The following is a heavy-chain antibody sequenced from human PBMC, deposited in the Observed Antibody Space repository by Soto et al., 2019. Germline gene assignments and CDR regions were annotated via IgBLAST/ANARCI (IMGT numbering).Heavy chain of an antibody. D-gene: IGHD3-22*01. Sequence: SETLSLTCTVPGGSISSGGYYWSWIRQHPGKGLEWIGYIYYSGSTYYNPSLKSRVTISADTSKNQFSLKLSSVTAADTAVYYCARDTRYDSSGYHFDYWGQGTLVTVSS. CDR2: IYYSGST. CDR3: ARDTRYDSSGYHFDY. V-gene: IGHV4-31*03. CDR1: GGSISSGGYY. J-gene: IGHJ4*02.